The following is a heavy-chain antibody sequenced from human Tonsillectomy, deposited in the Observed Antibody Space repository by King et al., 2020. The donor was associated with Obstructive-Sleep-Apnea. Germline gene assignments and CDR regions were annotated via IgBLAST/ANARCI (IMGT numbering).Heavy chain of an antibody. J-gene: IGHJ2*01. CDR3: ARANLGMGYFDL. D-gene: IGHD7-27*01. CDR1: NYSISSAYY. V-gene: IGHV4-38-2*02. Sequence: QLQESGPGLVKPSETLSLTCNVSNYSISSAYYWGWLRQPPAKGLEWIGSIYHSGSTYYNPSLTSRIPISVDTSKTQFSLKLSSVTAAYTAMYYCARANLGMGYFDLWGRGSLVTVSS. CDR2: IYHSGST.